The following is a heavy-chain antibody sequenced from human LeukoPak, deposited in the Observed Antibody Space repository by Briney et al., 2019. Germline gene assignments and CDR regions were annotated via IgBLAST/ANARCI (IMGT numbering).Heavy chain of an antibody. CDR2: INPNSGGT. CDR1: GYTFTSYD. D-gene: IGHD6-19*01. J-gene: IGHJ4*02. CDR3: ARDGTSSSGWYNLPY. V-gene: IGHV1-2*02. Sequence: GASVKVSCKASGYTFTSYDINWVRQATGQGLEWMGRINPNSGGTNYAQKFQGRVTMSRDTSISTAYMELSRLRSDDTAVYYCARDGTSSSGWYNLPYWGQGTLVTVSS.